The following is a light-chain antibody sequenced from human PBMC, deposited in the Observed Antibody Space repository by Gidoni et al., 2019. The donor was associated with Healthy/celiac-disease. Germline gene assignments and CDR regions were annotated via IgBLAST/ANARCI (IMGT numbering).Light chain of an antibody. CDR3: QQYYSTPRT. CDR2: WAS. J-gene: IGKJ1*01. Sequence: DIVMTQSPYSLAVSLGERATIICKSSQSVLYSSNNKNYLAWYQQKPGQPPKLLIYWASTRESGVPDRFSGSGSGTDFTLTISSLQAEDVAVYYCQQYYSTPRTFGQGTKVEIK. V-gene: IGKV4-1*01. CDR1: QSVLYSSNNKNY.